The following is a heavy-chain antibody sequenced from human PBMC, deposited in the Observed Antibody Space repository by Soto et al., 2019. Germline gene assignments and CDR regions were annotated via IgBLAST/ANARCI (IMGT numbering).Heavy chain of an antibody. Sequence: QVQLVQSGAEVKKPGASVKVSCKASGYTFTGYYMHWVRQAPGQGLEWMGWINPNSGGTNYAQKFQGWVTMTRDTSISTAYMELSRLRSDDTAVYYCARVRVAAAGTGGYYYYGMDVWGQGTTVTVSS. CDR3: ARVRVAAAGTGGYYYYGMDV. CDR1: GYTFTGYY. J-gene: IGHJ6*02. CDR2: INPNSGGT. V-gene: IGHV1-2*04. D-gene: IGHD6-13*01.